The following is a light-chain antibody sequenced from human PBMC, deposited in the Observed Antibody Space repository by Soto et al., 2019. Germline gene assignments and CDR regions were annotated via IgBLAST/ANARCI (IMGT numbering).Light chain of an antibody. CDR3: QQYNNWPPT. CDR2: GAS. J-gene: IGKJ5*01. Sequence: DIVMTQSPDTLSGSPGERVTLSCRASQSVRDSLAWYQQKPGQAPRLLIFGASTRATGIPASFSGSGSGTEFTLTISSLQSEDFAFYFCQQYNNWPPTFGQGTRLEIK. CDR1: QSVRDS. V-gene: IGKV3-15*01.